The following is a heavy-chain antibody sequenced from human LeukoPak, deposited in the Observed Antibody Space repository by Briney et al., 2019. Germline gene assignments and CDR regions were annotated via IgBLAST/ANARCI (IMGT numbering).Heavy chain of an antibody. CDR2: ISYDGHSK. D-gene: IGHD6-13*01. CDR1: GFTFSSCG. CDR3: AREIIVAAGTHFDY. J-gene: IGHJ4*02. Sequence: QPGGSLRLSCAGSGFTFSSCGMHWVRQAPGMGLEWVAMISYDGHSKYYADSVRGRFTISRDTSKNTLYLQMNSLRAEDTAVYYCAREIIVAAGTHFDYWGQGTLVTVSS. V-gene: IGHV3-30*03.